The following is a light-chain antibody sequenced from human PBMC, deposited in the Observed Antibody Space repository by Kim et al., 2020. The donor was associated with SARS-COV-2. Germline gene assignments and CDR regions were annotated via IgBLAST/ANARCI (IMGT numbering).Light chain of an antibody. J-gene: IGLJ3*02. CDR2: QDS. Sequence: VSAGQTASITCSGDKLGDKYACWYQQKPGQSPVLVIYQDSKRPSGIPERFSGSNSGNTATLTISGTQAMDEADYYCQAWDSSSWVFGGGTKLTVL. CDR3: QAWDSSSWV. V-gene: IGLV3-1*01. CDR1: KLGDKY.